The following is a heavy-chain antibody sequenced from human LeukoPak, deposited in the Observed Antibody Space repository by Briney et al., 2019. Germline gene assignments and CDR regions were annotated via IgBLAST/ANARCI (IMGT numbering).Heavy chain of an antibody. V-gene: IGHV4-38-2*02. J-gene: IGHJ4*02. D-gene: IGHD6-13*01. CDR2: MYHSGST. CDR3: ARSGTYQYSSTSDY. Sequence: SETLSLTCSVSGYSISSAYYWGWIRQPPGRGLEWIGTMYHSGSTNYNPSLKSRVTISVDTSKNQFSLKLSSVTAADTAVYFCARSGTYQYSSTSDYWGQGTLVTVSS. CDR1: GYSISSAYY.